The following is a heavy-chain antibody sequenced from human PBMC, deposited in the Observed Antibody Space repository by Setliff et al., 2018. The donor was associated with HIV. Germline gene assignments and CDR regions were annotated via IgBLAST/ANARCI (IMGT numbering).Heavy chain of an antibody. Sequence: SLRLSCAASGFTFDDYAMHWVRQAPGKGLEWVSGISWNSGNIGYADSVKGRFTVSRDNSINILYLHMNSLIAEDTAVYYCAKGVKWLAPWGQGTLVTVSS. CDR2: ISWNSGNI. V-gene: IGHV3-9*01. CDR3: AKGVKWLAP. J-gene: IGHJ5*02. CDR1: GFTFDDYA. D-gene: IGHD3-10*01.